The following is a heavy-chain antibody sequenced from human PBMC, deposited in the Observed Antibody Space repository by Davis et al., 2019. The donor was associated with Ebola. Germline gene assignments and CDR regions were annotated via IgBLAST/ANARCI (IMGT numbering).Heavy chain of an antibody. Sequence: SETLSLTCTLSGGSISSSSYYWGWIRQPPGKGLEWIGSIYYSGSTYYNPSLKSRVTISVDTSKNQFSLKLSSVTAADTAVYYCARGVGAITPFDYWGQGTLVTVSS. D-gene: IGHD1-26*01. CDR1: GGSISSSSYY. V-gene: IGHV4-39*01. J-gene: IGHJ4*02. CDR3: ARGVGAITPFDY. CDR2: IYYSGST.